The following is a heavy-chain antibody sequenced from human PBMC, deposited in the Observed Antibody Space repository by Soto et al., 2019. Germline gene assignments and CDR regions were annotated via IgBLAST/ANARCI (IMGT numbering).Heavy chain of an antibody. V-gene: IGHV1-46*01. CDR2: INPSGGST. CDR3: ARGQVIEWFDP. J-gene: IGHJ5*02. D-gene: IGHD2-21*01. Sequence: QVQLVQSGAEVKKPGASVKVSCKASGYTFTSYYMHWVRQAPGQGLEWMGIINPSGGSTSYAQKCQGRVTMTRDTSTSTVYMELSRLSSEDTATYYCARGQVIEWFDPWGQGTLVTVSS. CDR1: GYTFTSYY.